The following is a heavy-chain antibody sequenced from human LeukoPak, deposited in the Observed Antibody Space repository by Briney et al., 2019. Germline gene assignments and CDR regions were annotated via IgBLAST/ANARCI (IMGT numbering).Heavy chain of an antibody. D-gene: IGHD3-22*01. CDR3: ARDGYYYDTSFDY. V-gene: IGHV1-2*04. CDR2: INPNSGGT. J-gene: IGHJ4*02. Sequence: ASVKVSCKASGYTFTGYYMHWVRQAPGQGLEWMGWINPNSGGTNYAQKFQGWVTMTRDTSISTAYMELSRLRSDDTAVYYCARDGYYYDTSFDYWSQGTLVTVSS. CDR1: GYTFTGYY.